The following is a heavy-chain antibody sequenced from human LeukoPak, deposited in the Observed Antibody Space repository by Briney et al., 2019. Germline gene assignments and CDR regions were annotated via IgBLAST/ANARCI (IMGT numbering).Heavy chain of an antibody. CDR3: ARMGSYSSSSALGY. CDR1: GGSISSSSYY. CDR2: IYYSGST. Sequence: SETLSLTCTVSGGSISSSSYYWGWIRQPPGKGLEWIGSIYYSGSTYYNPSLKSRVTISVDTSKNQFSLKLSSVTAADTAVYYCARMGSYSSSSALGYWGRGTLVTVSS. J-gene: IGHJ4*02. V-gene: IGHV4-39*07. D-gene: IGHD6-6*01.